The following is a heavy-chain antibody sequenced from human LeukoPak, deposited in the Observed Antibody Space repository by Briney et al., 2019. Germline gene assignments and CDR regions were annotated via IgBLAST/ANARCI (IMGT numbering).Heavy chain of an antibody. CDR3: ARGRDYFGYYYYMDV. D-gene: IGHD2/OR15-2a*01. Sequence: PSETLSLTCTVSGDSISSFYWSWIRQPAGKGLEWIGRIYSSGSTNYNPSLESRVTMSVDTSKNQFSLKLSSVTAADTAVYYCARGRDYFGYYYYMDVWGKGTTVTVSS. J-gene: IGHJ6*03. CDR2: IYSSGST. CDR1: GDSISSFY. V-gene: IGHV4-4*07.